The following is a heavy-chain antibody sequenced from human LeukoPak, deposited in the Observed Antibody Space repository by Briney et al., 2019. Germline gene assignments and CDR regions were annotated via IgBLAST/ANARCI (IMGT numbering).Heavy chain of an antibody. Sequence: SSETLSLTCAVYGGSFSGYYWSWIRQPPGKGLEWIGEINHSGSTNYNPSLKSRVTISVDTSKNQFSLKLSPVTAADTAVYYCASFVGVSRHGDPPYYYYMDVWGKGTTVIVSS. CDR1: GGSFSGYY. J-gene: IGHJ6*03. CDR2: INHSGST. D-gene: IGHD2-21*02. V-gene: IGHV4-34*01. CDR3: ASFVGVSRHGDPPYYYYMDV.